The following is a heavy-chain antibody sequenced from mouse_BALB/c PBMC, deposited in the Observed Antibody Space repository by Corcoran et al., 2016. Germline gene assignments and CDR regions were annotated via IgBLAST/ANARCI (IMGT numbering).Heavy chain of an antibody. Sequence: QNQLVQSGPELKKPGETVKISCKAAGYTFTNYGINWVKQAPGKGLKWMGWINTYTGEPTYADDFKGRFAFSLETSASTAYLQINNLKNEDMATYFCARDYGIYYSMYYCGQGTSVTVSS. CDR3: ARDYGIYYSMYY. CDR2: INTYTGEP. CDR1: GYTFTNYG. V-gene: IGHV9-1*02. D-gene: IGHD2-1*01. J-gene: IGHJ4*01.